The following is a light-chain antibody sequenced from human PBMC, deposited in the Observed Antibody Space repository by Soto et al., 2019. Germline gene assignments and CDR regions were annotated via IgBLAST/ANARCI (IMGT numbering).Light chain of an antibody. CDR1: QSLVYSDGNSF. J-gene: IGKJ5*01. CDR3: MQGTHWPPP. CDR2: KVS. V-gene: IGKV2-30*01. Sequence: DVVMTQSPLSLSVTLGQPASISCRSSQSLVYSDGNSFLHWYQRRPGQSPRRLISKVSNRDSGVPDRFSGSGSGTDFTLKVSRVEAEDVGIYDGMQGTHWPPPFGQGTRLEIK.